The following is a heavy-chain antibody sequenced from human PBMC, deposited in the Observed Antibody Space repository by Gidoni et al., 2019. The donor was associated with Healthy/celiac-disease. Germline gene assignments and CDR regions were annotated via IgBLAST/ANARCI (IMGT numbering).Heavy chain of an antibody. CDR2: IYYSGST. CDR1: GGSTTSYY. CDR3: ARGGGVEMATITDY. Sequence: QVQLQEPGPGLVKPSATLSLTCTVSGGSTTSYYWSWIRQPPGTGLEWIGYIYYSGSTNYNPSLKSRVTISLDTSKNQFSLKLSSVTAADTAVYYCARGGGVEMATITDYWGQGTLVTVSS. J-gene: IGHJ4*02. D-gene: IGHD5-12*01. V-gene: IGHV4-59*01.